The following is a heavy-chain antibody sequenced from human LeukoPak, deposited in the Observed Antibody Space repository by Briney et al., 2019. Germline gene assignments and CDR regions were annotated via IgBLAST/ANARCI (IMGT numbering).Heavy chain of an antibody. V-gene: IGHV3-30*18. D-gene: IGHD3-10*01. CDR3: AKEGTPQVSTWYDL. J-gene: IGHJ5*02. Sequence: RGSHRLSCAASGVTLSPYGMHWVRQAPGKGLEWVAVISYEGGTQHYADSVKGRFIISRDNPRNTLYLQMNILRTEDTAVYYRAKEGTPQVSTWYDLWGQGTQVIVSS. CDR1: GVTLSPYG. CDR2: ISYEGGTQ.